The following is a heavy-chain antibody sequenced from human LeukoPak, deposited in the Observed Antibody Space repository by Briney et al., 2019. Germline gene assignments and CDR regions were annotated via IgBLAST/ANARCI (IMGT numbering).Heavy chain of an antibody. CDR2: IYYSGST. D-gene: IGHD6-13*01. CDR3: ARSGYSSNWSFDY. J-gene: IGHJ4*02. Sequence: SETLSLTCTVSGGSISSYYWNWIRQPPGKGLEWIGYIYYSGSTNYNPSLKSRVTISIDTSKNQFSLKLSSVTAADTAVYYCARSGYSSNWSFDYWGQGTLVTVSS. V-gene: IGHV4-59*01. CDR1: GGSISSYY.